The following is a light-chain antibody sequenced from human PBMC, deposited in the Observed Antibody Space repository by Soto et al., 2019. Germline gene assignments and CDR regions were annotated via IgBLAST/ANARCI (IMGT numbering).Light chain of an antibody. CDR1: SSDIGSSDL. CDR3: CSFADFTYV. Sequence: QSVLTQPASVSGSPGQSITISCTGTSSDIGSSDLVSWYQQHPGTAPKLIIYEVTKRPSGVSTRFSGSKSGNTASLTISGLQAVDEADYYCCSFADFTYVFGTGTKVTVL. J-gene: IGLJ1*01. CDR2: EVT. V-gene: IGLV2-23*02.